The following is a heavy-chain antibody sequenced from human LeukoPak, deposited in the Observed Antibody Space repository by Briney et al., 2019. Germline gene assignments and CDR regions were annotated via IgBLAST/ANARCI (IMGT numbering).Heavy chain of an antibody. CDR1: QFTFSNFW. J-gene: IGHJ3*02. V-gene: IGHV3-7*01. Sequence: PGGSLRLSCAASQFTFSNFWMSWVRQAPGKGLEWVANTNRDGSEKYYVDSVKGRVTIFRDNAMNFLYLQLNSLRVDDTAVYYCARDSGSCRGCAFDIWGQGTVLTVSS. CDR3: ARDSGSCRGCAFDI. CDR2: TNRDGSEK. D-gene: IGHD1-26*01.